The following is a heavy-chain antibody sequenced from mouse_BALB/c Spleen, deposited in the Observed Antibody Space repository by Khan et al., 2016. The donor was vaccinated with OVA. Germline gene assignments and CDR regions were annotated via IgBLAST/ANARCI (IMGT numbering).Heavy chain of an antibody. CDR3: ARSVTITTVVATDFDY. V-gene: IGHV3-2*02. D-gene: IGHD1-1*01. CDR1: GYSITSDYA. J-gene: IGHJ2*01. Sequence: EVQLQDSGPGLVKPSQSLSLTCTVTGYSITSDYAWNWIRQFPGNKLEWMGYISYSGRTSYNPSLKSRISITRDTSKNQFFLQLNSVTTEDTATYYYARSVTITTVVATDFDYWGQGTTLTVSS. CDR2: ISYSGRT.